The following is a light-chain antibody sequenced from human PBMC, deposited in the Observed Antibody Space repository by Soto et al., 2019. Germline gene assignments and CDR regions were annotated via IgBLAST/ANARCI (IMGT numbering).Light chain of an antibody. V-gene: IGKV3-15*01. J-gene: IGKJ4*01. CDR1: QSVSSN. Sequence: EIVMTQSPATLSLSPGERATLSCRASQSVSSNLAWYQQKPGQAPRLLLFGASTRATGSPARFSGSGSGTEFTLTISRLQSEDFAVYYCQQYYNWPPLTFGGGTKVEIK. CDR2: GAS. CDR3: QQYYNWPPLT.